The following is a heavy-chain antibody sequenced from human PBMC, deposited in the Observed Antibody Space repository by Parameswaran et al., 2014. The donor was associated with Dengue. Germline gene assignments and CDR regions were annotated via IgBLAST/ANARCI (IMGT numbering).Heavy chain of an antibody. D-gene: IGHD3-10*01. J-gene: IGHJ6*02. V-gene: IGHV3-72*01. Sequence: VRQMPGKGLEWVGRSRNKRYSYTTEYAASVKGRFTISRDDSQNSLYLQMNSLKIEDTAVYYCGSAALISSYYYAVDVWGQGTTVTVSS. CDR3: GSAALISSYYYAVDV. CDR2: SRNKRYSYTT.